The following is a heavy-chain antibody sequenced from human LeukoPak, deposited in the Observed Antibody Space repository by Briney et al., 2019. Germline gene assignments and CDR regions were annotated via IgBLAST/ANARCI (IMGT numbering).Heavy chain of an antibody. V-gene: IGHV4-39*01. CDR2: IYYSGST. CDR1: GDSTSSDRYY. CDR3: ARGRPYRGGYPLDY. D-gene: IGHD1-26*01. J-gene: IGHJ4*02. Sequence: PSETLSLTCTVSGDSTSSDRYYGGWVRQPPGKGLEWIGNIYYSGSTYYNPSLKSRVTMSVDTSKNQFFLKLNSVTAADTAVYYWARGRPYRGGYPLDYGGQGPLSPVS.